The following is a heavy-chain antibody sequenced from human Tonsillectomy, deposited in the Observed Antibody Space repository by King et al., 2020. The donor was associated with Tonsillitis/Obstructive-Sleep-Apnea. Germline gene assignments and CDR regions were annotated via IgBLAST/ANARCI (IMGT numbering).Heavy chain of an antibody. J-gene: IGHJ6*03. Sequence: VQLVESGGGLVKPGGSLRLSCAASGFTFSDYYMSWIRQAPGKGLEWVSHISSSGIYTNYAGSVKGRFTISRDNAKKSLFLQMNSLRAEDTAFYYCAGGFDVGAAAGFFYMDVWGKGTTVTVSS. CDR3: AGGFDVGAAAGFFYMDV. D-gene: IGHD6-13*01. CDR1: GFTFSDYY. CDR2: ISSSGIYT. V-gene: IGHV3-11*05.